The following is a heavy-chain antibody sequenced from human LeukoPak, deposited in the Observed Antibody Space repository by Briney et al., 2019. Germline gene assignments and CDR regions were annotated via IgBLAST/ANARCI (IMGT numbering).Heavy chain of an antibody. CDR1: GFTLSSYA. Sequence: PGGSLRLSCAASGFTLSSYAMSWVRQAPGKGLEWVSGISGSGGSTYYADSRFIISRDNSENTLYLQMNSLRAEDTAVYYCAKEPNWGGGFDYWGQGTLVTVSS. D-gene: IGHD7-27*01. CDR3: AKEPNWGGGFDY. V-gene: IGHV3-23*01. J-gene: IGHJ4*02. CDR2: ISGSGGST.